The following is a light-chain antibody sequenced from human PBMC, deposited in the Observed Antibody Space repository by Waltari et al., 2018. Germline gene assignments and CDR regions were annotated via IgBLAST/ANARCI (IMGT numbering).Light chain of an antibody. Sequence: EIVLTRSPGTLSLSPGERATLSCRASQSLVSSYLAWYQQKPGQAPRLLMYDVSSRATGIPDRFSGSGSGTEFTLTISRLEPEDSAVYYCQQYLSSTRTFGQGTKLEIK. V-gene: IGKV3-20*01. J-gene: IGKJ2*01. CDR3: QQYLSSTRT. CDR2: DVS. CDR1: QSLVSSY.